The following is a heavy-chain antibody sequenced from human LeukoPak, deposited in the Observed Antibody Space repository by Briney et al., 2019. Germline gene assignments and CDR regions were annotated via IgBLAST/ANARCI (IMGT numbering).Heavy chain of an antibody. CDR2: INPNSGGT. CDR1: GYTFTGYY. J-gene: IGHJ3*02. CDR3: ARDSDYGDYYAFDI. Sequence: ASVKVSCKASGYTFTGYYMHWVRQAPGQGLEGMGWINPNSGGTNYAQKFQGRVTMTRDTSISTAYMELSRLRSDDTAVYYCARDSDYGDYYAFDIWGQGTMVTVSS. D-gene: IGHD4-17*01. V-gene: IGHV1-2*02.